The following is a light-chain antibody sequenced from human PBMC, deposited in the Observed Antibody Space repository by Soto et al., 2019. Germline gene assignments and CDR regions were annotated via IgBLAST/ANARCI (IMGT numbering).Light chain of an antibody. V-gene: IGKV3-20*01. CDR2: GTS. CDR1: QSVPSTY. Sequence: VLSQTPGRVSLSPGERATLSGRASQSVPSTYFAWYQQKPGQPPRLLISGTSNRATGIPDRFSGSGSGTDFTLTISRLEPEDFAAYYCQQYGSSPQTFGQGTKVDIK. J-gene: IGKJ1*01. CDR3: QQYGSSPQT.